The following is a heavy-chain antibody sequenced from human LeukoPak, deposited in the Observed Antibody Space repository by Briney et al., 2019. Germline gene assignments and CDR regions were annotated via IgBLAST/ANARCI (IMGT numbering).Heavy chain of an antibody. J-gene: IGHJ4*02. CDR2: IYPGDFDT. Sequence: GESLKISCQGSGYSFTNYRIGWVRQMPGKGLEWIGIIYPGDFDTKYGPSFQGQVTISADKSIRTAYLQWSSLKASDTAIYYCARQNGLASAPDYWGQGTLVTVSS. V-gene: IGHV5-51*01. D-gene: IGHD6-13*01. CDR3: ARQNGLASAPDY. CDR1: GYSFTNYR.